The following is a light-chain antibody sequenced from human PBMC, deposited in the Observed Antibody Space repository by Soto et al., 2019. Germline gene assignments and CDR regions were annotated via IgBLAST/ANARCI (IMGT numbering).Light chain of an antibody. CDR3: HQYNNWPPWT. CDR1: QSVSSN. J-gene: IGKJ1*01. CDR2: GAS. Sequence: EIAMTQSPATLSVSPGERATLSCRASQSVSSNLAWYQRKPGQAPRLLIYGASTRATGVPARFSGSGSGTEFTLTISSLQTEDFAVYYCHQYNNWPPWTFGQGTKVDIK. V-gene: IGKV3-15*01.